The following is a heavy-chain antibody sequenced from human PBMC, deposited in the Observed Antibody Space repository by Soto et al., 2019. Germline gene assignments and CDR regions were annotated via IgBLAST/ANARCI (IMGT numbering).Heavy chain of an antibody. Sequence: GGSLRLSCAASGFTFSRDGMSWVRQAPGKGLEWVSAISGSGGSTYYADSVKGRFTISRDNSKNTLYLQMNSLRAEDTAVYYCAKEFRTVTTRNWFDPWGQGTLVTVSS. J-gene: IGHJ5*02. CDR2: ISGSGGST. CDR1: GFTFSRDG. D-gene: IGHD4-4*01. V-gene: IGHV3-23*01. CDR3: AKEFRTVTTRNWFDP.